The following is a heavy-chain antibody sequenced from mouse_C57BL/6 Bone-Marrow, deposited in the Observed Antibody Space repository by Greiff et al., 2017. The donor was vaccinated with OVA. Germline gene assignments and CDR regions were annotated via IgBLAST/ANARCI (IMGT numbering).Heavy chain of an antibody. CDR2: IDPEDGET. CDR1: GFTINDSY. Sequence: EVQLQQSGAELVKPGASVKLSCTASGFTINDSYMHWVKQPPEQGLEWIGRIDPEDGETKYAPNFQGKATITADTSSNTAYLPLSSLTSEDTAVYYCAAYEYDGHYYAMDYWGEGTPATVSS. V-gene: IGHV14-2*01. D-gene: IGHD2-4*01. J-gene: IGHJ4*01. CDR3: AAYEYDGHYYAMDY.